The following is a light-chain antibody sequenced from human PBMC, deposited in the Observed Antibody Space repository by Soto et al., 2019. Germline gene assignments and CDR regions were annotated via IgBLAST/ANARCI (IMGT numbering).Light chain of an antibody. Sequence: QSVLTQSSSASASLGSSVKLTCTLSSGHSTYIIAWHQQQPGKAPRYLMNLERSGGYNKGSGVPARFSGSSSGADRYLTISNLQFEDEADYYCETWDSNTHRVVFGGGTKLTVL. J-gene: IGLJ2*01. CDR2: LERSGGY. CDR1: SGHSTYI. V-gene: IGLV4-60*02. CDR3: ETWDSNTHRVV.